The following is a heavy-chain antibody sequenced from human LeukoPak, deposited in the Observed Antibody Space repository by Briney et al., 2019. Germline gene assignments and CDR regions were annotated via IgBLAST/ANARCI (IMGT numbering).Heavy chain of an antibody. CDR1: GGSFSGYY. V-gene: IGHV4-34*01. J-gene: IGHJ3*02. Sequence: PSETLSLTCAVYGGSFSGYYWSWIRQPPGKGLEWIGEINHSGSTNYNPSLKSRVTISVDTSKNQFSLKLSSVTAADTAVYYCASLDYYDSSGYFHPDAFDIWGQGTMVTVSS. D-gene: IGHD3-22*01. CDR2: INHSGST. CDR3: ASLDYYDSSGYFHPDAFDI.